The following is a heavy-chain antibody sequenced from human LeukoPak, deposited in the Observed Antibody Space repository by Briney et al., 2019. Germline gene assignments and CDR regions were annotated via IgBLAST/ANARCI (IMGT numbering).Heavy chain of an antibody. CDR2: IKQDGSEK. D-gene: IGHD6-13*01. Sequence: GSLRLSCAASGFTFSSYWMSWVHQAPGKGLEWVANIKQDGSEKYYVDSVKGRFTISRDNAKNSLYLQMNSLRAEDTAVYYCASSDSSWPPDFDYWGQGTLVTVSS. CDR3: ASSDSSWPPDFDY. CDR1: GFTFSSYW. J-gene: IGHJ4*02. V-gene: IGHV3-7*01.